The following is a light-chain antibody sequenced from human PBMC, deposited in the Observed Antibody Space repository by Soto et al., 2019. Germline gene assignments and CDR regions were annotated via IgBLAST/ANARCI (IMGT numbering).Light chain of an antibody. CDR3: QQYKNWPWT. V-gene: IGKV3-15*01. Sequence: EIVMTQSPATLSVSPGERATLSCRSSQTVSSNLAWYQQKPGQAPRLLIYDASTRAAGIAARFSGSGSGTEFTLTISSLQSEDFAFYYCQQYKNWPWTFGQGTKVDI. CDR2: DAS. CDR1: QTVSSN. J-gene: IGKJ1*01.